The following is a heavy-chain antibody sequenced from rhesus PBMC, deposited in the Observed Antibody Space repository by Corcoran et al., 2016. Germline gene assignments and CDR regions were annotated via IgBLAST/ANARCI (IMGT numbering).Heavy chain of an antibody. Sequence: QLQLQESGPGLVKPSETLSVTCAVSGGSISSTYWSWSRQAPGKGLEWIGYIFGSGSNTNYNPSLKRRVTLSVDTSKNQLSLKLSSVTAADTAVYYCAREGYSSIYFDYWGQGVLVTVSS. J-gene: IGHJ4*01. CDR2: IFGSGSNT. CDR3: AREGYSSIYFDY. V-gene: IGHV4-169*02. D-gene: IGHD6-19*01. CDR1: GGSISSTY.